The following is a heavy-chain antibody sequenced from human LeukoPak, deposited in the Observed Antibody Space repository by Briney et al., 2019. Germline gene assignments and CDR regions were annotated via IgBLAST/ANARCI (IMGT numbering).Heavy chain of an antibody. CDR3: AREDSLGYYYGMDV. CDR1: GYTFTGYY. D-gene: IGHD7-27*01. V-gene: IGHV1-2*02. CDR2: INPNRGGT. J-gene: IGHJ6*02. Sequence: ASVKVSCKASGYTFTGYYMHWVRQAPGQGLEWMGWINPNRGGTNYAQKFQGRVTMTRDTSISTAYMELSRLRSDDTAVYYCAREDSLGYYYGMDVWGQGTTVTVSS.